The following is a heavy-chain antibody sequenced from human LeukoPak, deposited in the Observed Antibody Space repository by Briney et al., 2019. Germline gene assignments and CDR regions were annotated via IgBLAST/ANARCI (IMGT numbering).Heavy chain of an antibody. CDR2: IIPIFGTA. CDR3: ARAKRNGFDI. V-gene: IGHV1-69*13. J-gene: IGHJ3*02. CDR1: GGTFSSYA. Sequence: GASGKVCCKAAGGTFSSYAIRWVRQAPGQGLEWMGGIIPIFGTANYAQKFQGRGTITADESTSTAYMELSSLTSEDTAVYYCARAKRNGFDIWGQGTMVTVSS.